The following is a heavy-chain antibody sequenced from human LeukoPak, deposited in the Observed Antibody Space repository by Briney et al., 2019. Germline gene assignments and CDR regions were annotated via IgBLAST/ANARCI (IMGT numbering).Heavy chain of an antibody. J-gene: IGHJ4*02. D-gene: IGHD3-10*01. CDR3: ARDLITMARYFDY. Sequence: SETLSVACTVSGYSIISGYYWGWIRQRPGKGLEWIGSIYHSGSTYYNPSLKSRVTISVDTSKNQFSLKLSSVTAADTAVYYCARDLITMARYFDYWGQGTLVTVSS. CDR2: IYHSGST. CDR1: GYSIISGYY. V-gene: IGHV4-38-2*02.